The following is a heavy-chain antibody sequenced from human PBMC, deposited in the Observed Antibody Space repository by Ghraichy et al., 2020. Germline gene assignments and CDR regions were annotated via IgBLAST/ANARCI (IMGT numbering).Heavy chain of an antibody. CDR2: VLISGNT. CDR3: ARAPVNYDGNDYQYFFDA. Sequence: SETLSLTCSISGGSISNYYCSWIRQPPGKGPEWIGYVLISGNTNYNPSLKSRVTISVDTSHNQFSLKLTSVNDADTAVYYCARAPVNYDGNDYQYFFDAWGQGTLVTVSS. J-gene: IGHJ4*02. CDR1: GGSISNYY. D-gene: IGHD3-16*01. V-gene: IGHV4-59*01.